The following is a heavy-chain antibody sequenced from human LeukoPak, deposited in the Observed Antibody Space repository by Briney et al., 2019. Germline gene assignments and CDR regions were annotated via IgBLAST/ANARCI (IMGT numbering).Heavy chain of an antibody. Sequence: GSLRLSCAASGFTFSSYAMSWVRQAPGKGLEWVSAISGSGGSTYYADSVKGRFTISRDNSKNTLYLQMNSLRAEDTAVYYCAKERLFGELLFYYGMDVWGQGTTVTVSS. J-gene: IGHJ6*02. V-gene: IGHV3-23*01. D-gene: IGHD3-10*02. CDR2: ISGSGGST. CDR1: GFTFSSYA. CDR3: AKERLFGELLFYYGMDV.